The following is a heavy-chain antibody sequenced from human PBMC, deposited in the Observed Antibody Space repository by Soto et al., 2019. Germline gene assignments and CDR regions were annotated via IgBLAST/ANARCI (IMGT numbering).Heavy chain of an antibody. CDR3: ARVWGGAFDF. CDR1: GGSISSYY. J-gene: IGHJ3*01. CDR2: IYYSGST. D-gene: IGHD3-10*01. Sequence: VXLXXSGPGLVKPSETLSLTCTVSGGSISSYYWSWIRQPPGKGLEWIGYIYYSGSTNYNPSLKSRVTISVDTSKNQFSLNLSSVTAADTAVYYCARVWGGAFDFWGQGTMVTVSS. V-gene: IGHV4-59*01.